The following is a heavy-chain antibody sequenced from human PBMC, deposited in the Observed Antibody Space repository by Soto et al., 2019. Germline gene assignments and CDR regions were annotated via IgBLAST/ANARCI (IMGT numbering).Heavy chain of an antibody. V-gene: IGHV3-33*08. D-gene: IGHD3-10*01. J-gene: IGHJ3*02. CDR1: GFTFSSYS. CDR3: ARDRAITMVRGVIVIDAFDI. CDR2: IWYDGSNK. Sequence: GGSLRLSCAASGFTFSSYSMNWVRQAPGKGLEWVAVIWYDGSNKYYADSVKGRFTISRDNSKNTLYLQMNSLRAEDTAVYYCARDRAITMVRGVIVIDAFDIWGQGTMVTVSS.